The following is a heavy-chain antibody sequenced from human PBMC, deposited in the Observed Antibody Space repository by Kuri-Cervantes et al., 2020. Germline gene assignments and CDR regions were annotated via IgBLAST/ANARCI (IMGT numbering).Heavy chain of an antibody. J-gene: IGHJ4*02. CDR1: GFTFSSYS. V-gene: IGHV3-21*04. Sequence: GESLKISCAASGFTFSSYSMNWVRQAPGKGLEWVSSISSSSYIYYSDSVKGRFTISRDNAKNSLYLQMNSLRAEDTAVYYCARGGRGEDYFDYWGQGTLVTVSS. CDR3: ARGGRGEDYFDY. D-gene: IGHD3-10*01. CDR2: ISSSSYI.